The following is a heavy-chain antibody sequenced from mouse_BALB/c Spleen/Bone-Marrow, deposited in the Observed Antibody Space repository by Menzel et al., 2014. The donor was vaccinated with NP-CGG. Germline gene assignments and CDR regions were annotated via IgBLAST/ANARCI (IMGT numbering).Heavy chain of an antibody. J-gene: IGHJ4*01. Sequence: VKLMESGPELVKPGASAKISCKTSGYTFSYSWMNWVRQRPGQGLEWIGRIYPEDGDTNYNGRFKGKATLTADKSSNTTYIQLSSLTSVDSAVYFCARNPHYYAMDYWGQGASVTVSS. V-gene: IGHV1-82*01. CDR3: ARNPHYYAMDY. CDR2: IYPEDGDT. CDR1: GYTFSYSW.